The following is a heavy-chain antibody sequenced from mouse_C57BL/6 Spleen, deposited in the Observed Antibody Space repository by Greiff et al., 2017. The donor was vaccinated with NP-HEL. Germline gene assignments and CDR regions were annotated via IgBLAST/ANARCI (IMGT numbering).Heavy chain of an antibody. V-gene: IGHV1-19*01. CDR3: ARRYYYGSMDY. J-gene: IGHJ4*01. CDR1: GYTFTDYY. Sequence: EVQLQQSGPVLVKPGASVKMSCKASGYTFTDYYMNWVKQSHGKSLEWIGVINPYNGGTSYNQKFKGKATLTVDKSSSTAYMELNSLTSEDSAVYYCARRYYYGSMDYWGQGTSVTVSS. D-gene: IGHD1-1*01. CDR2: INPYNGGT.